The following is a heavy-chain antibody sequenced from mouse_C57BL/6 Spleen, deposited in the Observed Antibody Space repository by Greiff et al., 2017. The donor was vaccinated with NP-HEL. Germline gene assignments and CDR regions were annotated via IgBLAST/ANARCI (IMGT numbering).Heavy chain of an antibody. V-gene: IGHV1-15*01. CDR3: TNRAMDY. CDR1: GYTFTDYE. CDR2: LDPETGGT. Sequence: VQLQQSGAELVRPGASVTLSCKASGYTFTDYEMHWVKQTPVHGLEWIGALDPETGGTAYNQKFKGKAILTADKSSSTAYMELRSLTSEDSAVYYCTNRAMDYWGQGTSVTVSS. J-gene: IGHJ4*01.